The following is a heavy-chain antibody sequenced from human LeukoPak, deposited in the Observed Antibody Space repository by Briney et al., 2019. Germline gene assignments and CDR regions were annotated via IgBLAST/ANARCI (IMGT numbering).Heavy chain of an antibody. CDR3: ARDPRHSYDSSGYYNSPFDY. Sequence: PGGSLRLSCAASGFTFSSYWMSWARQAPGKGLEWVANIKQDGSEKYYVDSVKGRFTISRDNAKNSLYLQMNSLRAEDTAVYYCARDPRHSYDSSGYYNSPFDYWGQGTLVTVSS. CDR1: GFTFSSYW. J-gene: IGHJ4*02. V-gene: IGHV3-7*01. D-gene: IGHD3-22*01. CDR2: IKQDGSEK.